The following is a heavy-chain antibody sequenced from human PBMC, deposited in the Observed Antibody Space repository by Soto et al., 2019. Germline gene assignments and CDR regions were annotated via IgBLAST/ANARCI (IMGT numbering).Heavy chain of an antibody. J-gene: IGHJ4*02. CDR1: GFTFSNYW. CDR3: ARLITPRVLDS. V-gene: IGHV3-7*05. CDR2: MKQDGSEK. D-gene: IGHD1-20*01. Sequence: EVQLVESGGGLVHPGGSLRLSCAASGFTFSNYWMSWVRQAPGKGLEWVANMKQDGSEKDYVGSVKGRFTISRDNAKKSLYLQMNSLTTEDTAVYYCARLITPRVLDSWGQGTLVTVSS.